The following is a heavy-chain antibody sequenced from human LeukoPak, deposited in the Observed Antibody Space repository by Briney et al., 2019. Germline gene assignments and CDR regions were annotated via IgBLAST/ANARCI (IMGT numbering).Heavy chain of an antibody. CDR1: GFTFSIYW. CDR3: ARATLYYYDSSGYIDY. D-gene: IGHD3-22*01. V-gene: IGHV3-74*01. J-gene: IGHJ4*02. Sequence: GGSLRLSCAASGFTFSIYWMHWVRQAPGKGLVRVSRINSDGSSTSYADSVKGRFTISRDNAKNTLYLQMNSLRAEDTAVYYCARATLYYYDSSGYIDYWGQGTLVTVSS. CDR2: INSDGSST.